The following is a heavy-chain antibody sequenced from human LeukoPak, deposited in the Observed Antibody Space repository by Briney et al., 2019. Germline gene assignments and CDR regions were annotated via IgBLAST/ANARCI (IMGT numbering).Heavy chain of an antibody. CDR1: GFTFSDYG. CDR3: AKSGLNRFDY. Sequence: PGGSLRLSCAAAGFTFSDYGMNWVRQAPGKGLEWVSTISGGGGTPYYADSVKGRFTISRDNSKNTLFLQMNSLRVEDTAVYYCAKSGLNRFDYWGQGALVTVSS. J-gene: IGHJ4*02. CDR2: ISGGGGTP. D-gene: IGHD2-15*01. V-gene: IGHV3-23*01.